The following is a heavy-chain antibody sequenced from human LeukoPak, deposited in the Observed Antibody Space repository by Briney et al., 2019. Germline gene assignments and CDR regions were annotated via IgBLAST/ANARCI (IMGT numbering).Heavy chain of an antibody. V-gene: IGHV1-18*01. D-gene: IGHD3-22*01. CDR3: ARSYYYDSSGYYWYY. Sequence: ASVKVSCKASGYTFTSYAMNWVRQAPGQGLEWMGWISAYNGNTNYAQKLQGRVTMTTDTSTSTAYMELRSLRSDDTAVYYCARSYYYDSSGYYWYYWGQGTLVTVSS. CDR2: ISAYNGNT. CDR1: GYTFTSYA. J-gene: IGHJ4*02.